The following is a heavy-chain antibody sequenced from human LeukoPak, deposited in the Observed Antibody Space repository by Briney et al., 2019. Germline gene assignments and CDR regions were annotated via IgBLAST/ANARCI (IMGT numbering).Heavy chain of an antibody. D-gene: IGHD3-3*01. CDR3: ARDPYDTWSRRGNFDS. CDR2: IKLDGSEK. Sequence: PWGSLRLSCVASGFTFGKYWMSWVRQAPGKGLEWVANIKLDGSEKNYVDSVKGRFTISRDNTKNSLYLQMNSLRVEDTAVFYCARDPYDTWSRRGNFDSWGQGTLVIVSS. CDR1: GFTFGKYW. J-gene: IGHJ4*02. V-gene: IGHV3-7*03.